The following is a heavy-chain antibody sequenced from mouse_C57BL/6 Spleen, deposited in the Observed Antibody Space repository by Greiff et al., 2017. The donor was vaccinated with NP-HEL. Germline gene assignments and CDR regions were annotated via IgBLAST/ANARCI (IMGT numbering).Heavy chain of an antibody. Sequence: VQLQQSGPVLVKPGASVKMSCKASGYTFTDYYMNWVKQSHGKSLEWIGVINPYNGGTSYNQKFKGKATLTVDKSSSTAYMELNSLTSADSAVYYCARYITTVEAPYFDGWGQGTTLTVSS. V-gene: IGHV1-19*01. CDR3: ARYITTVEAPYFDG. CDR1: GYTFTDYY. J-gene: IGHJ2*01. D-gene: IGHD1-1*01. CDR2: INPYNGGT.